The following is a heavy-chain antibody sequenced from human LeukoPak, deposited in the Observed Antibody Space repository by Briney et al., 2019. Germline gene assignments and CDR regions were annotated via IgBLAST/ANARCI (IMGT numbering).Heavy chain of an antibody. CDR2: INPDGRTT. J-gene: IGHJ4*02. Sequence: GGSLRLSCAASGFTFNTYWMHWVRQAPGKGLVWASRINPDGRTTNYADSVKGRFTISRDNAKNTLYLQMNSLRVEDTATYYCAKVDGSGNSIFDYWGQGTLVPVSS. V-gene: IGHV3-74*01. CDR3: AKVDGSGNSIFDY. CDR1: GFTFNTYW. D-gene: IGHD3-22*01.